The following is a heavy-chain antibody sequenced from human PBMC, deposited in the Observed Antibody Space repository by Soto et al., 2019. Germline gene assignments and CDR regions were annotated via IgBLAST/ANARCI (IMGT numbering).Heavy chain of an antibody. V-gene: IGHV3-30-3*01. CDR2: ISYDGSNK. CDR3: ARDGPYYYDSSGYYDRYYGMDV. CDR1: GFTFSSYA. D-gene: IGHD3-22*01. J-gene: IGHJ6*02. Sequence: LRLSCAASGFTFSSYAMHWVRQAPGKGLEWVAVISYDGSNKYYADSVKGRFTISRDNSKNTLYLQMNSLRAEDTAVYYCARDGPYYYDSSGYYDRYYGMDVWGQGTTVTVSS.